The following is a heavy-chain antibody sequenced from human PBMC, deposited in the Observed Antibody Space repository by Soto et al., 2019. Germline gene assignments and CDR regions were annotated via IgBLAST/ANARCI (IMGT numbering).Heavy chain of an antibody. CDR1: GYSFTSYW. J-gene: IGHJ3*02. Sequence: PGESLKISCKGSGYSFTSYWISWVRQMPGKGLEWMGRIDPSDSYTNYSPSFQGHVTISADKSISTAYLQWSSLKASDTAMYYCARQHYDSSGPRRSAFDIWGQGTMVPVSS. V-gene: IGHV5-10-1*01. CDR2: IDPSDSYT. CDR3: ARQHYDSSGPRRSAFDI. D-gene: IGHD3-22*01.